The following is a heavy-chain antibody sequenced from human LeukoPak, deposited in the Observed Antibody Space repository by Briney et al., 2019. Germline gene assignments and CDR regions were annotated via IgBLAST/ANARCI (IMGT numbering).Heavy chain of an antibody. V-gene: IGHV1-2*02. Sequence: ASVKVSFKGSGYTFTGYYMHWVRQAPGQGKEWVGWINPNSGGTNYAQKFQGRVTMTRDTSISTAYMELSRLRSDDTAVYYCARGFDQLEPYELDYWGQGTLVTVSS. CDR1: GYTFTGYY. CDR3: ARGFDQLEPYELDY. D-gene: IGHD2-2*01. CDR2: INPNSGGT. J-gene: IGHJ4*02.